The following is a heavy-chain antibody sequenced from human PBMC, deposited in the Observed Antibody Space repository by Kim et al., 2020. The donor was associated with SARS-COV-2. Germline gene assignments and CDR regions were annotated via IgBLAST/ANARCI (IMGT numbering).Heavy chain of an antibody. V-gene: IGHV4-39*07. J-gene: IGHJ4*02. Sequence: YNPSLKSRFTISIDTPKNQFSLKLSSVTAADTAVYYCARDGLGWELPLDYWGQGTLVTVSS. D-gene: IGHD3-16*02. CDR3: ARDGLGWELPLDY.